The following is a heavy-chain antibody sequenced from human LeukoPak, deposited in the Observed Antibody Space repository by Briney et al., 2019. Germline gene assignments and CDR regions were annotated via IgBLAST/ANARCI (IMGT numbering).Heavy chain of an antibody. D-gene: IGHD1-26*01. V-gene: IGHV1-69*04. CDR2: IIPILGIA. J-gene: IGHJ4*02. Sequence: ASVKVSCKASGGTFSSYAINWVRQAPGQGLEWMGRIIPILGIANYAQKFQGRVTITADKSTSTAYMELSSLRSEDTAVYYCAREADGTCYWGQGTLVTVSS. CDR3: AREADGTCY. CDR1: GGTFSSYA.